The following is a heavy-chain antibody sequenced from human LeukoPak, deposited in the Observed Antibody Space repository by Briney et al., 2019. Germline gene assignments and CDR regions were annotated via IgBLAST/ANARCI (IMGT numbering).Heavy chain of an antibody. V-gene: IGHV4-34*01. D-gene: IGHD1-26*01. CDR2: INHSGST. CDR1: GGSFSGYY. Sequence: SETLSLTCAVYGGSFSGYYWGWIRQPPGKGLEWIGEINHSGSTNYNPSLKSRVTISVDTSKNQFSLKLSSVTAADTAVYYCARGRRYSGSYSYYYYYYYMDVWGKGTTVTVSS. CDR3: ARGRRYSGSYSYYYYYYYMDV. J-gene: IGHJ6*03.